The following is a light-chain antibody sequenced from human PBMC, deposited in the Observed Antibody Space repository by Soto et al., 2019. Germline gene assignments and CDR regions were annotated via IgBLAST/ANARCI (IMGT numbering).Light chain of an antibody. CDR2: KAS. CDR1: QTISSW. Sequence: DIRMTQSPSTLSGSGGERVTITCRASQTISSWLAWYQQKPGKAPKLLIYKASTLKSGVPSRFSGSGSGTEFTLTISSLQPDDFATYYCQHYNSYSEAFGQGTKVDI. CDR3: QHYNSYSEA. J-gene: IGKJ1*01. V-gene: IGKV1-5*03.